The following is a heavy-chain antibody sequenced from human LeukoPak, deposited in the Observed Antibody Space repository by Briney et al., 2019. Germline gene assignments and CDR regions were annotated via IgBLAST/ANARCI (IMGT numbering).Heavy chain of an antibody. Sequence: SETLSLTCTVSGASISSHYWSWLRQPPGKGLEWIGYVIDSVRTKDNPSLQSRLTLSADTSKNEFSLRLSSVTAAETAVYYCATIKHGQIFGYFDFWGQGIKVTVSS. CDR1: GASISSHY. CDR3: ATIKHGQIFGYFDF. J-gene: IGHJ4*02. D-gene: IGHD3-16*01. V-gene: IGHV4-59*11. CDR2: VIDSVRT.